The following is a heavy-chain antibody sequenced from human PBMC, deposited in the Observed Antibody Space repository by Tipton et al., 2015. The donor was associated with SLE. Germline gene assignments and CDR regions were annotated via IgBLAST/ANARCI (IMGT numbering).Heavy chain of an antibody. CDR2: IYVGGTT. CDR3: ARGGSPNPNYGMGV. D-gene: IGHD3-10*01. CDR1: GFTFRTYA. J-gene: IGHJ6*02. V-gene: IGHV3-53*05. Sequence: SLRLSCAASGFTFRTYAMSWVRQAPGKGLEWVSVIYVGGTTYHADSVKGRFSISRDNSKNTLFLEMNILRPDDTAVYYCARGGSPNPNYGMGVWGQGTTVTVSS.